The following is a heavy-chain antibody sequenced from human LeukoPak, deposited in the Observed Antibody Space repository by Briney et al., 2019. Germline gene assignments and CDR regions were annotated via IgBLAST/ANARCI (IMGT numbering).Heavy chain of an antibody. CDR1: GFTFSTYS. V-gene: IGHV3-48*01. D-gene: IGHD3-16*01. CDR2: ISSRGSSI. Sequence: GGSLRLSCAASGFTFSTYSMNWVRQAPGKGLEWVSYISSRGSSIYYGDSVKGRFTISRDNAKNSLYLQMNSLRVEDTAVYYCARDLVSYYNYYMDVWGKGTTVTVPS. CDR3: ARDLVSYYNYYMDV. J-gene: IGHJ6*03.